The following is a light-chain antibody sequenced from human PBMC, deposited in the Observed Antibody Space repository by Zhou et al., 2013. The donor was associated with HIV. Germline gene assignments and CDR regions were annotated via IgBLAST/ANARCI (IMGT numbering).Light chain of an antibody. J-gene: IGKJ4*01. CDR1: QGITGS. CDR3: LKYNSAPLT. Sequence: DILMTQSPPSLSASVGDRVTITCRASQGITGSLAWYQQKPGKVPSLLIYGASTLQSGVPSRFSGTRSGTDFTLTISSLQPEDVATYYCLKYNSAPLTFGGGTKVRSN. V-gene: IGKV1-27*01. CDR2: GAS.